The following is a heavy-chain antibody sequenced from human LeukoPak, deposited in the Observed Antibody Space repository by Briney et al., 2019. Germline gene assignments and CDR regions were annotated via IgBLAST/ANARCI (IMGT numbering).Heavy chain of an antibody. CDR1: GLTFSSYG. J-gene: IGHJ4*02. CDR2: ILNDGTRK. D-gene: IGHD6-19*01. Sequence: GGSLRLSCAASGLTFSSYGMHWVSQAPGKWMEWVAVILNDGTRKYYAESVKGRFTISRDNSKNTPYLEMNSMRAEDTAVYYCARATAVAGELDYWGQGTLVTVSS. CDR3: ARATAVAGELDY. V-gene: IGHV3-30*03.